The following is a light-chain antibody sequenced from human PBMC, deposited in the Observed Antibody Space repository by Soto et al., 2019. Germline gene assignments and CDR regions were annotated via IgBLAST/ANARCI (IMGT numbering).Light chain of an antibody. Sequence: EIRMTPTPSSMSSSVGARGTIPFRASQGISSWLAWYQQKPGKAPKLLIYAASSLQSGVPSRFSGSGSGTDFTLTISSLQPEDFATYYCQQANSFPLTFGGGTKVDIK. CDR2: AAS. CDR1: QGISSW. V-gene: IGKV1-12*01. J-gene: IGKJ4*01. CDR3: QQANSFPLT.